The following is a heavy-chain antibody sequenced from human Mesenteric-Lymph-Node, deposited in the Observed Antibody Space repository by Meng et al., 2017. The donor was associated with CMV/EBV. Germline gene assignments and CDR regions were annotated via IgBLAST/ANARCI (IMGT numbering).Heavy chain of an antibody. Sequence: GESLKISCAASGFTFSSYWMSWVRQAPGKGLEWVANIKQDGSENWYLDSVKGRFTISRDNAKNSLYLQMNSLRAEDTAVYYCARDGPIYSSTWYAYWGQGTLVTVSS. J-gene: IGHJ4*02. CDR3: ARDGPIYSSTWYAY. D-gene: IGHD6-13*01. CDR1: GFTFSSYW. V-gene: IGHV3-7*01. CDR2: IKQDGSEN.